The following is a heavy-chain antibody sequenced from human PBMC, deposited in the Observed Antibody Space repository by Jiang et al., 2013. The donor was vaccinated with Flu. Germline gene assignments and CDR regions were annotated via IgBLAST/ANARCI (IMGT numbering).Heavy chain of an antibody. Sequence: KPTQTLTLTCSFSGFSLSTFGVGVGWIRRPPGKALEWLALIYWDDDKRYTPSLESRLTITKDTSKNQVVLFNGQHWTLPDTGTYFCTHSSDLYHWNERAFDVWGQGTTVTVSS. CDR1: GFSLSTFGVG. V-gene: IGHV2-5*06. CDR3: THSSDLYHWNERAFDV. D-gene: IGHD1-20*01. CDR2: IYWDDDK. J-gene: IGHJ3*01.